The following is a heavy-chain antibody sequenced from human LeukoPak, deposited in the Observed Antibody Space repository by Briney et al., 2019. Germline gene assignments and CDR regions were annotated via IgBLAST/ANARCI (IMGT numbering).Heavy chain of an antibody. Sequence: GGSLRLSCAASGFPFSSNAISWVRQAPGKGLEWVSAISGSGGRTWYADSVRGRFTISRDNLKNTLSLQMNSLRAEDTAVYYCAELGITMIGGVWGKGTTVTISS. CDR2: ISGSGGRT. J-gene: IGHJ6*04. V-gene: IGHV3-23*01. CDR1: GFPFSSNA. D-gene: IGHD3-10*02. CDR3: AELGITMIGGV.